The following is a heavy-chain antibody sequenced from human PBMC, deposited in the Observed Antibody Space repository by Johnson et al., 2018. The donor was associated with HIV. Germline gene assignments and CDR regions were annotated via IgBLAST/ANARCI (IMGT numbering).Heavy chain of an antibody. J-gene: IGHJ3*01. CDR2: LYSGGST. Sequence: EVQLVESGGGLVQPGGSLRLSCAASGFTVSRNYMSWVRQAPGKGLEWVSVLYSGGSTYYADSVKGRSTISRDNSKNTLYLQMNSLRAEDTAVHYCARDQRRAAGATDGFDVWGQGTMVTVSS. CDR3: ARDQRRAAGATDGFDV. CDR1: GFTVSRNY. V-gene: IGHV3-66*02. D-gene: IGHD6-13*01.